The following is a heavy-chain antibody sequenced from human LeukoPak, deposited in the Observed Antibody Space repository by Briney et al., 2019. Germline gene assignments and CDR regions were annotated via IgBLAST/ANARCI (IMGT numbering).Heavy chain of an antibody. Sequence: SETLSLTCAVYGGSFSGYYWSWIRQPPGKGLEWIGEINHSGSTNYNPSLKSRVTISVDTSKNQFSLKLCSVTAADTAVYCCARGPRYMTGYLLPFDYWGQGTLVTVSS. CDR3: ARGPRYMTGYLLPFDY. J-gene: IGHJ4*02. V-gene: IGHV4-34*01. CDR1: GGSFSGYY. D-gene: IGHD3-9*01. CDR2: INHSGST.